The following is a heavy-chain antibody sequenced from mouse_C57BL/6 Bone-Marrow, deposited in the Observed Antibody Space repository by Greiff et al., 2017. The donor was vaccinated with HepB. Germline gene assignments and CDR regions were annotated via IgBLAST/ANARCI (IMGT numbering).Heavy chain of an antibody. CDR1: GFSLTSYA. CDR2: IWTGGGT. J-gene: IGHJ4*01. CDR3: ARITTVVARDAMDY. Sequence: VQLVESGPGLVAPSQSLSITCTVSGFSLTSYAISWVRQPPGKGLEWLGVIWTGGGTNYNSALKSRLSISKDNSKSQVFLKMNSLQTDDTARYYCARITTVVARDAMDYWGQGTSVTVSS. V-gene: IGHV2-9-1*01. D-gene: IGHD1-1*01.